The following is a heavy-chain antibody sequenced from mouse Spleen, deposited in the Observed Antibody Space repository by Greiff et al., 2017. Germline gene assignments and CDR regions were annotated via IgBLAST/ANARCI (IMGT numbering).Heavy chain of an antibody. D-gene: IGHD2-1*01. V-gene: IGHV1-4*01. CDR3: ARCYYGNYDWFAY. J-gene: IGHJ3*01. CDR2: INPSSGYT. CDR1: GYTFTSYT. Sequence: VQGVESGAELARPGASVKMSCKASGYTFTSYTMHWVKQRPGQGLEWIGYINPSSGYTKYNQKFKDKATLTADKSSSTAYMQLSSLTSEDSAVYYCARCYYGNYDWFAYWGQGTLVTVSA.